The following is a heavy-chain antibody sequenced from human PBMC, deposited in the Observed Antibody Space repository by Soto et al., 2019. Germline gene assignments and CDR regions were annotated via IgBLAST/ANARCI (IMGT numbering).Heavy chain of an antibody. CDR2: MYYSGST. J-gene: IGHJ5*02. D-gene: IGHD1-1*01. Sequence: QVQLQESGPGLVKPSETLSLSCSVSGVSISSYYWAWIWQPPGKGLEWVASMYYSGSTKYNPSLKSRVTMSADTSKNKFSLKLSSVSAADTAVYYCARDLTRENWFDPWGQGTLVTVSS. CDR3: ARDLTRENWFDP. V-gene: IGHV4-59*01. CDR1: GVSISSYY.